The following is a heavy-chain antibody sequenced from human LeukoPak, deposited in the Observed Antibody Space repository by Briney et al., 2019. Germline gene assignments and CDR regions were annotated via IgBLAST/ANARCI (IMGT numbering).Heavy chain of an antibody. J-gene: IGHJ4*02. Sequence: SVKVSCKASGGTFSSYAISWVRQAPGQGLEWMGGIIPIFGTANYAQKFQGRVTITTDESTSTAYMELSSLRAEDTAIYYCAKDLYINGWYYFDHWGQGTLVTVS. CDR2: IIPIFGTA. CDR1: GGTFSSYA. CDR3: AKDLYINGWYYFDH. D-gene: IGHD6-19*01. V-gene: IGHV1-69*05.